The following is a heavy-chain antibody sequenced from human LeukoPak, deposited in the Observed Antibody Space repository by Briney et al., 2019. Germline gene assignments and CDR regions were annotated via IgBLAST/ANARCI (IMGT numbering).Heavy chain of an antibody. V-gene: IGHV3-48*01. CDR2: ISSSSSTI. J-gene: IGHJ6*03. Sequence: PGGSLRLSCVVSGFTFVSHGMHWVRQAPGKGLEWVSYISSSSSTIYYADSVKGRFTISRDNAKNSLYLQMNSLRAEDTAVYYCARDAAITIFGVVFYYYYMDVWGKGTTVTVSS. CDR1: GFTFVSHG. D-gene: IGHD3-3*01. CDR3: ARDAAITIFGVVFYYYYMDV.